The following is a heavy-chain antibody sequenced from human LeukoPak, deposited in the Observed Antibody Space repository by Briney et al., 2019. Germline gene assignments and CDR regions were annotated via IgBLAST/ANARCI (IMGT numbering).Heavy chain of an antibody. V-gene: IGHV4-39*01. CDR3: ARRDQAIDY. CDR2: IFYSGTT. J-gene: IGHJ4*02. D-gene: IGHD5-24*01. Sequence: PSETLSLTCTVSGGSITSGTYYWGWIRQPPGKGLQWIGSIFYSGTTYDNPSLKSRVIISVDTSKNQFSLRLSSVTAADTAVYYCARRDQAIDYWGQGTLVTVSS. CDR1: GGSITSGTYY.